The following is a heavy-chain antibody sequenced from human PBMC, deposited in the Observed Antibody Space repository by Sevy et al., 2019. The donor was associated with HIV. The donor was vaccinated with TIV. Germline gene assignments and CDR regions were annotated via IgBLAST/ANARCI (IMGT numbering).Heavy chain of an antibody. Sequence: GGSLRLSCVVSGFSFSNYWMTWVRQAPGKGLEWVANIKPDGSVKSYVASLKGRFTNSRNNAKNSLSLQMTSLSAEDTAVYYCARDTNYFYVDFWGKGTTVTVSS. J-gene: IGHJ6*03. CDR2: IKPDGSVK. CDR3: ARDTNYFYVDF. CDR1: GFSFSNYW. V-gene: IGHV3-7*01. D-gene: IGHD1-1*01.